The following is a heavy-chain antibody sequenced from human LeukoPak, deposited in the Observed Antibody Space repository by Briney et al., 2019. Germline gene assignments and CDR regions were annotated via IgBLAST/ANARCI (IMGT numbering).Heavy chain of an antibody. CDR3: ARFSPRAMGNYLDF. V-gene: IGHV4-34*01. CDR2: INHSGST. D-gene: IGHD7-27*01. Sequence: SETLSLTCAVYGGSFSNYYWSWIRQPPGKGLEWIGEINHSGSTNYNPSLKSRVILSLDKSANQFSLNLSSVTAADTAVYYCARFSPRAMGNYLDFWGQGTLVTVSS. J-gene: IGHJ4*02. CDR1: GGSFSNYY.